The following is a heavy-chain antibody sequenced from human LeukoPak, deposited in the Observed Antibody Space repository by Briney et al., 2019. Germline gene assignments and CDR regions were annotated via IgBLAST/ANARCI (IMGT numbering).Heavy chain of an antibody. V-gene: IGHV1-18*01. CDR3: ARASKYYGSGSYQDYYYYMDV. D-gene: IGHD3-10*01. J-gene: IGHJ6*03. CDR2: ISAYNGNT. CDR1: GYTFTSYG. Sequence: ASVKVSCKASGYTFTSYGISWVRQAPGQGLEWMGWISAYNGNTNYAQKLQGRVTMTTDTSTSTAYMELRSLRSDDTAVYYCARASKYYGSGSYQDYYYYMDVWGKGTTVTISS.